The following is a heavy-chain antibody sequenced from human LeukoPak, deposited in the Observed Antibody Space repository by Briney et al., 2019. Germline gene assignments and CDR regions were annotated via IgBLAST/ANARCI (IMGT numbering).Heavy chain of an antibody. D-gene: IGHD5-12*01. Sequence: SQTLSLTCAVSGGSISSGGYSWSWIRQPPGKGLEWIGYIYHSGSTYYNPSLKSRVTISVDRPKNQFSLKLSSVTAADTAVYYCARSRGYSGYAFFDYWGQGTLVTVSS. CDR1: GGSISSGGYS. V-gene: IGHV4-30-2*01. J-gene: IGHJ4*02. CDR2: IYHSGST. CDR3: ARSRGYSGYAFFDY.